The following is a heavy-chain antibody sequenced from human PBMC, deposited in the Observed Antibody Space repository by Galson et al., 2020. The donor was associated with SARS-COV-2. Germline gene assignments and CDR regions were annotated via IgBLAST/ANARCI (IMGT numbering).Heavy chain of an antibody. CDR1: GFTFSDYA. CDR2: ISPGGST. J-gene: IGHJ4*02. V-gene: IGHV3-23*01. D-gene: IGHD3-10*01. CDR3: AKGADYYYGLGTD. Sequence: GGSLRLSCAASGFTFSDYAMNWVRQAPGEGLEWVSAISPGGSTYYIDSVKGRFTISRDNSKNTLYLQMNTLRAEDTAVYYCAKGADYYYGLGTDWGQGTLVTVSS.